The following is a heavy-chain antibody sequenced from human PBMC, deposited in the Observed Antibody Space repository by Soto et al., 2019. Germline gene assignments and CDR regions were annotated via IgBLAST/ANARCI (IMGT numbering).Heavy chain of an antibody. CDR2: ISGSGTTI. D-gene: IGHD3-10*01. J-gene: IGHJ4*02. Sequence: QVQLVESGGGLVEPGGSLRLSCAASGFRFSDYYMTWIRQAPGKGLEWVSKISGSGTTIYYADSVKGRFTVSRDNAKNSLYLQMNSLRAEDTAVYYCASDPYYYASGFWGQGTLVTVSS. CDR3: ASDPYYYASGF. CDR1: GFRFSDYY. V-gene: IGHV3-11*01.